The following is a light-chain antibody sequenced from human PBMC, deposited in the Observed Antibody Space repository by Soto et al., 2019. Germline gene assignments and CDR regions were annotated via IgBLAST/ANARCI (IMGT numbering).Light chain of an antibody. J-gene: IGLJ2*01. V-gene: IGLV1-47*01. Sequence: LTQPPSASGTPGQRVTISCSGSSSNIGSNHVYWYQQFPGMAPKLLMYRSDQRPTGVPDRFSGSKSGTSASLAISGLRSDDEADYYCSARDDILSGVVFGGGTKVTVL. CDR3: SARDDILSGVV. CDR2: RSD. CDR1: SSNIGSNH.